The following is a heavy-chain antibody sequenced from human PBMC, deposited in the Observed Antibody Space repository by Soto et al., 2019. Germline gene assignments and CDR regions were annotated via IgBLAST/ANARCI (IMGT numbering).Heavy chain of an antibody. J-gene: IGHJ4*02. Sequence: GSLRLSCAASGFTFSSYAMSWVRQAPGKGLEWVSGISGNGGSTYYADSVKGRFTISRDNSKNTLYLQMNSLRAEDTAVYYCAKVGTSSWQYGYFDYWGQGTRVTVSS. CDR2: ISGNGGST. CDR1: GFTFSSYA. D-gene: IGHD6-13*01. CDR3: AKVGTSSWQYGYFDY. V-gene: IGHV3-23*01.